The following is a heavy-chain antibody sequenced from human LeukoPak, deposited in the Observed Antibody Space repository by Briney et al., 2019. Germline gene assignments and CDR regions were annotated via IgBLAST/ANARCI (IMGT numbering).Heavy chain of an antibody. J-gene: IGHJ4*02. D-gene: IGHD5-12*01. V-gene: IGHV3-30*03. CDR1: GVTFRSYG. CDR3: TTKVIRGNSGDDYDD. Sequence: GALTLSCAASGVTFRSYGMHWVRPAPGKGLEWVSLISFDGNDKLYGDSVRGRFTISRDDSKSTLYLQMNSLRAEDTAVYYCTTKVIRGNSGDDYDDWGQGTLVTVSS. CDR2: ISFDGNDK.